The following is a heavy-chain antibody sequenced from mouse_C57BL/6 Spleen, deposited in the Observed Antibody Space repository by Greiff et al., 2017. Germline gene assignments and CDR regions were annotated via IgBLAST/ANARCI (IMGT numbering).Heavy chain of an antibody. CDR2: IWTGGGT. CDR1: GFSLTSYA. D-gene: IGHD1-1*01. Sequence: VHLVESGPGLVAPSQSLSITCTVSGFSLTSYAISWVRQPPGKGLEWLGVIWTGGGTNYNSALKSRLSISKDNSKSQVFLKMNSLQTDDTARYYCARNEGYGSSDWFAYWGQGTLVTVSA. V-gene: IGHV2-9-1*01. CDR3: ARNEGYGSSDWFAY. J-gene: IGHJ3*01.